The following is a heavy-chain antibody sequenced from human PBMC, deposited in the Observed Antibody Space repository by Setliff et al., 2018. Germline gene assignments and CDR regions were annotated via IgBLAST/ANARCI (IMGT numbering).Heavy chain of an antibody. CDR3: ARAVGYCSGGSCYKGDDY. J-gene: IGHJ4*02. CDR2: ISAYNGNT. V-gene: IGHV1-18*01. Sequence: GASVKVSCKASGYTFTSYGISWVRQAPGQGLEWVGWISAYNGNTNYAQKLQGRVTMTTDTSTNTAYMEVRSLGSDDTAMYYCARAVGYCSGGSCYKGDDYWGQGTLVTVSS. D-gene: IGHD2-15*01. CDR1: GYTFTSYG.